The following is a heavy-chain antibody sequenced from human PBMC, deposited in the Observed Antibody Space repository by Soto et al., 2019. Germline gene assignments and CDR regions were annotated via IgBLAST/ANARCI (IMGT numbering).Heavy chain of an antibody. D-gene: IGHD3-22*01. CDR3: ARKPHDYDSSGYYLPDPQFDY. CDR2: ISSSSSYI. J-gene: IGHJ4*02. CDR1: GFTFSSYS. Sequence: GGSLRLSCAASGFTFSSYSMNWVRQAPGKGLEWVSSISSSSSYIYYADSVKGRFTISRDNAKNSLYLQMNSLRAEDTAVYYCARKPHDYDSSGYYLPDPQFDYWGQGTLVTVSS. V-gene: IGHV3-21*01.